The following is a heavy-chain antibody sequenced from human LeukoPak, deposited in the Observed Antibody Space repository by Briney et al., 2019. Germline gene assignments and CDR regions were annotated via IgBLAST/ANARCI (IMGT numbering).Heavy chain of an antibody. Sequence: GGSLRLSCAASGFTFSSYAMSWVRQAPGKGLGWVSAISGSGGSTYYADSVKGRFTISRDNSKNTLYLQMNSLRGEDTAVYYCAKVASSGWSGRRSYYFDYWGQGTLVTVSS. CDR2: ISGSGGST. CDR3: AKVASSGWSGRRSYYFDY. D-gene: IGHD6-19*01. CDR1: GFTFSSYA. V-gene: IGHV3-23*01. J-gene: IGHJ4*02.